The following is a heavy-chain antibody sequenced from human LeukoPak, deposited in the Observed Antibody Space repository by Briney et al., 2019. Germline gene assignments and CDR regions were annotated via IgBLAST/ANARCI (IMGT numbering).Heavy chain of an antibody. Sequence: SETLSLTCTVSGGSISSYYWSWIRQPPAKGLEWIGYIYYSGSTNYNPSLKSRVTISVDTSKNQFSLKLSSVTAADTAVYYCARARDDYGDSWGFDYWGQGTLVTVSS. D-gene: IGHD4-17*01. J-gene: IGHJ4*02. CDR2: IYYSGST. CDR1: GGSISSYY. V-gene: IGHV4-59*01. CDR3: ARARDDYGDSWGFDY.